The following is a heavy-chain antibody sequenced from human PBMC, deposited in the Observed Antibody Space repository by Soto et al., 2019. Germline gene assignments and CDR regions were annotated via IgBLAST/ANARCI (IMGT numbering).Heavy chain of an antibody. CDR2: FYHGVGA. V-gene: IGHV4-4*02. CDR1: GGSISSSDW. J-gene: IGHJ5*02. Sequence: SETLSLTCTVSGGSISSSDWWTWVRQPPGKGLEWLGEFYHGVGANYNPSLKSRVSMSLDTSKNQFSLRLTSVTPADTAVYYCARRAVGQFLELGFDPWGQGTLVTVSS. CDR3: ARRAVGQFLELGFDP. D-gene: IGHD3-3*01.